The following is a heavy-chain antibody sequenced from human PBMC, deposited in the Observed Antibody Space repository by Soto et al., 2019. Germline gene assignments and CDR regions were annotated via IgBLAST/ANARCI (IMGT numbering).Heavy chain of an antibody. CDR1: GFTFSSYA. J-gene: IGHJ4*02. CDR3: AKPRQLFTVPTGFDY. V-gene: IGHV3-23*01. Sequence: GGSLRLSCAASGFTFSSYAMSWVRQAPGKGLEWVSAISGSGGSTYYADSVKGRFTISRDNSKNTLYLQMNSLRAEDTAVYYCAKPRQLFTVPTGFDYWGQGTLVNVSS. D-gene: IGHD4-4*01. CDR2: ISGSGGST.